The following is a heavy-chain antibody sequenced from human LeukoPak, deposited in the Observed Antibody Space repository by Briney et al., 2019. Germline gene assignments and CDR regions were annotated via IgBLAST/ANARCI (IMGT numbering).Heavy chain of an antibody. CDR3: ARGTVEDAFDI. Sequence: GASVKVSCKASGYTFTSYYMHWVRQAPGQGLEWMGITNPSGGSTSYAQKFQGRATMTRDTSTSTVYMELSSLRSEDTAVYYCARGTVEDAFDIWGQGTMVTVSS. CDR1: GYTFTSYY. V-gene: IGHV1-46*01. J-gene: IGHJ3*02. D-gene: IGHD4-17*01. CDR2: TNPSGGST.